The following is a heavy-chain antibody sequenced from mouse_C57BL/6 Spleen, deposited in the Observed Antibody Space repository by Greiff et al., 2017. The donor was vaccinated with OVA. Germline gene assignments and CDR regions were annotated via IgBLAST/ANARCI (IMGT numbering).Heavy chain of an antibody. CDR3: ARHPYYSNSGAMDY. D-gene: IGHD2-5*01. Sequence: VKLQESGPGLVAPSQSLSITCTVSGFSLTSYGVHWVRQPPGKGLEWLVVIWSDGSTTYNSALKSRLSISKDNSKSQVFLKMNSLQSDDTAMYYCARHPYYSNSGAMDYWGQGTSVTVSS. CDR1: GFSLTSYG. J-gene: IGHJ4*01. V-gene: IGHV2-6-1*01. CDR2: IWSDGST.